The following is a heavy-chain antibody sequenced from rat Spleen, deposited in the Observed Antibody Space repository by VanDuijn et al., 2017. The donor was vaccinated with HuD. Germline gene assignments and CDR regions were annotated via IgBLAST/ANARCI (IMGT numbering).Heavy chain of an antibody. Sequence: EVQLVESGGGVVQPGRSLKFSCVASGFTFSDYNMAWVRQAPTKGLEWVASISPSGGSTYYRDSVKGRFTVSRDNAKSTLYLQMDSLRSEDTATYYCARHLVVTDVMDAWGQGASVTVSS. CDR2: ISPSGGST. V-gene: IGHV5-25*01. J-gene: IGHJ4*01. CDR1: GFTFSDYN. CDR3: ARHLVVTDVMDA. D-gene: IGHD1-1*01.